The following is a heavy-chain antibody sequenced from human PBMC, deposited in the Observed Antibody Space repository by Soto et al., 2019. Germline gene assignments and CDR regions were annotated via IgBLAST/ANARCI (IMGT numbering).Heavy chain of an antibody. CDR2: INAGNGNT. Sequence: QVQLVQSGAEVKKPGASVKVSCKASGYTFTSYAMHWVRQAPGQRLEWMGWINAGNGNTKYSQKFQGRVTITRDTSASTAYMELSSLRSEDTAVHYCASPYDSSGFYWFDPWGQGTLVTVSS. CDR1: GYTFTSYA. J-gene: IGHJ5*02. CDR3: ASPYDSSGFYWFDP. D-gene: IGHD3-22*01. V-gene: IGHV1-3*01.